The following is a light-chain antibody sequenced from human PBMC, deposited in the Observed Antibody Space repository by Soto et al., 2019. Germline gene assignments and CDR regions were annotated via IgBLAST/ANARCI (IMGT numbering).Light chain of an antibody. CDR1: QTISSW. V-gene: IGKV1-5*03. CDR3: QQYYSYPRT. J-gene: IGKJ1*01. Sequence: EMQMIQSPSTLSRSVVDRVTITSRLCQTISSWLAWYQQKAGKATKLLIYKASTLKSGVPSRFSGSGSGTEFTLTISCLQSEDFATYYCQQYYSYPRTFGQGTKVDIK. CDR2: KAS.